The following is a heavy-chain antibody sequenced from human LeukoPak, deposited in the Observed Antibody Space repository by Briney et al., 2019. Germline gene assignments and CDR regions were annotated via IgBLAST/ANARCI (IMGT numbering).Heavy chain of an antibody. Sequence: GGSLRLSCLVSGFTVSTYGMQWVRQAPGRGLEWVALISLDGINKRYGDSVRGRFTVSRDNSENTLYLQMNSLRPEDTALYYCAKDKVGGVASDHWGQGALVIVSS. CDR3: AKDKVGGVASDH. CDR1: GFTVSTYG. J-gene: IGHJ4*02. V-gene: IGHV3-30*02. D-gene: IGHD1-26*01. CDR2: ISLDGINK.